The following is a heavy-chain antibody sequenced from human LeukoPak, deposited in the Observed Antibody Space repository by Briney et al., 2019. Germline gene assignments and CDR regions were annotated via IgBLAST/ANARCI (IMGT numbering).Heavy chain of an antibody. CDR3: VGVGYDSSGYPTGLD. J-gene: IGHJ4*02. Sequence: GGSLRLSCAASGFTLSKHWMTWVRQAPGKGLECVAIIKQDGSEKYYVNSVKGRFTISRDNAKNSLYLQMNSLRVEDTAVYYCVGVGYDSSGYPTGLDWGQGTLVTVSS. D-gene: IGHD3-22*01. CDR2: IKQDGSEK. V-gene: IGHV3-7*01. CDR1: GFTLSKHW.